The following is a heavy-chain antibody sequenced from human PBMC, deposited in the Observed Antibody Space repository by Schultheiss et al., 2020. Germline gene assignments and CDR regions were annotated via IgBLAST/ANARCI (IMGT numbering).Heavy chain of an antibody. CDR2: ISGSGGST. CDR3: ARDRYSSSYGGYYYGMDV. Sequence: GGSLRLSCAASGFTFSSYAMSWVRQAPGKGLEWVSAISGSGGSTYYADSVKGRFTISRDNSKNTLYLQMNSLRAEDTAVYYCARDRYSSSYGGYYYGMDVWGQGTTVTVYS. V-gene: IGHV3-23*01. D-gene: IGHD6-6*01. CDR1: GFTFSSYA. J-gene: IGHJ6*02.